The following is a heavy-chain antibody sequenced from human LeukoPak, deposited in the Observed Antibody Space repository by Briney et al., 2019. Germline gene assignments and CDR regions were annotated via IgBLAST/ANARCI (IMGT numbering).Heavy chain of an antibody. CDR1: HHTITGYG. Sequence: ASVKVSCKASHHTITGYGFSWVRQAPGQGLEWMGWISVHNGDTNYAQKLQGRVTMTTDTSTTTAYMELRSLKSDDTAVYYCATEREDHHDAFDIWGQGTMVTVSS. CDR3: ATEREDHHDAFDI. V-gene: IGHV1-18*01. CDR2: ISVHNGDT. J-gene: IGHJ3*02. D-gene: IGHD1-14*01.